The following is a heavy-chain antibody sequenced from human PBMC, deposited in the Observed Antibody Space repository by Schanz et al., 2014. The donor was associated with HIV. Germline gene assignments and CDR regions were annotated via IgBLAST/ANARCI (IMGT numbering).Heavy chain of an antibody. CDR2: ISWNSGSI. V-gene: IGHV3-9*01. D-gene: IGHD3-3*01. CDR1: GFTFDDYA. Sequence: EVQLVESGGGLVQPGRSLRLSCAASGFTFDDYAMHWVRQAPGKGLEWVSCISWNSGSIGYADSVKGRFTISRDNAKNSLFLQMNSLRAEDTAVYYCAREQSITIFGGAGYYYYAMDVWGQGTTVTVSS. CDR3: AREQSITIFGGAGYYYYAMDV. J-gene: IGHJ6*02.